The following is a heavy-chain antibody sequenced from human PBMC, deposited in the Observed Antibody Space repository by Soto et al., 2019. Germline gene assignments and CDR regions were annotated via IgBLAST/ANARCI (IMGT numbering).Heavy chain of an antibody. CDR1: GYTFTSYD. D-gene: IGHD3-10*01. CDR2: IVVGSGDT. CDR3: AAGRALLGNTMVRGVPDCMDV. V-gene: IGHV1-58*02. J-gene: IGHJ6*02. Sequence: GASVKVSCKASGYTFTSYDINWVRQARGQRLEWIGWIVVGSGDTNYAQKFQERVTITRDMSTSTAYMELSSLRSEDTAVYYCAAGRALLGNTMVRGVPDCMDVWGQGTTVTVSS.